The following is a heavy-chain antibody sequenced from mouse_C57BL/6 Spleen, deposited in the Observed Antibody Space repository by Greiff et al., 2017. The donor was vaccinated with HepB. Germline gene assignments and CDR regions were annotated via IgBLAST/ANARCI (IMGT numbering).Heavy chain of an antibody. CDR1: GFTFSSYT. V-gene: IGHV5-9*01. CDR3: ARHRDYGNYGSYFDY. D-gene: IGHD2-1*01. Sequence: EVQGVESGGGLVKPGGSLKLSCAASGFTFSSYTMSWVRQTPEKRLEWVATISGGGGNTYYPDSVKGRFTISRDNAKNTLYLQMSSLRSEDTALYYCARHRDYGNYGSYFDYWGQGTTLTVSS. J-gene: IGHJ2*01. CDR2: ISGGGGNT.